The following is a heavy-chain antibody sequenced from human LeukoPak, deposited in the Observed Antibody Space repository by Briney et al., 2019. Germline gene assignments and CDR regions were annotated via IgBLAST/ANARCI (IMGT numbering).Heavy chain of an antibody. V-gene: IGHV1-69*05. CDR2: IIPIFGTE. CDR3: ARAPTTVTATYDDG. J-gene: IGHJ4*02. CDR1: RGTFSSYA. D-gene: IGHD4-11*01. Sequence: VSPVKVSCQASRGTFSSYAISWLRQAPAQGLEWMGGIIPIFGTENYAQKFQGRVTITTDESTSTAYMELSSLRSEDTAVYYCARAPTTVTATYDDGWGQGTLVTVS.